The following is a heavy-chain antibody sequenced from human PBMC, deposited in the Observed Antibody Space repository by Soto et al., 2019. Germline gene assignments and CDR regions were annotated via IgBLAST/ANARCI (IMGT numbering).Heavy chain of an antibody. CDR3: ARQRTTVVTQAYFDH. CDR1: GESISSSSYY. CDR2: IYYSGRT. Sequence: SATLSLKYILAGESISSSSYYWGWISQPPGKGLEWIGSIYYSGRTYYNPSFKSRDTISIDTSKNQFSLKLSSVTATDTAVYYCARQRTTVVTQAYFDHWGQGALVTVSS. J-gene: IGHJ4*02. V-gene: IGHV4-39*01. D-gene: IGHD2-21*02.